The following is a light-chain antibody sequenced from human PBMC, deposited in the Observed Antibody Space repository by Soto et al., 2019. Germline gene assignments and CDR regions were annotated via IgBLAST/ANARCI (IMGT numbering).Light chain of an antibody. CDR1: QDISRY. Sequence: QSPSSLSASVGDRVTITCRASQDISRYLAWYQQKPGKVPKLLIYIASTLQSGVPSRFSGSGSGTDFSLTISSLQPDDVATYYCQNYNSAPVTYGQGTRLE. V-gene: IGKV1-27*01. CDR2: IAS. CDR3: QNYNSAPVT. J-gene: IGKJ5*01.